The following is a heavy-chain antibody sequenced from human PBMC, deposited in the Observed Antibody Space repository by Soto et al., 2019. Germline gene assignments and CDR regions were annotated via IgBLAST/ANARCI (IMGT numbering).Heavy chain of an antibody. CDR3: AHRLRVMENWGWGDFDY. J-gene: IGHJ4*02. CDR2: IYWDDDK. V-gene: IGHV2-5*02. CDR1: GFSLGTSGVG. D-gene: IGHD7-27*01. Sequence: QITLKESGPTLVKPTQTLTLTCTFSGFSLGTSGVGVGWILQPPGKALAWLALIYWDDDKRYSPSLKSRRTTSKDTSKNQVVLTMTNMDNVDTATYYCAHRLRVMENWGWGDFDYWGQGTLVTVSS.